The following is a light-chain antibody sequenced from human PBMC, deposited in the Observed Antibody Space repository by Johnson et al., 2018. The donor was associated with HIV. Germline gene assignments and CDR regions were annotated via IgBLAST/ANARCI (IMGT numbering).Light chain of an antibody. V-gene: IGLV1-51*02. CDR1: VSNIESYF. J-gene: IGLJ1*01. CDR3: GIWDSGLTAHFV. CDR2: EDN. Sequence: QSVLTQPPSVSAAPGQTVNISCSGNVSNIESYFVSWYQQLPGAAPTLLIYEDNKRPSGIPDRFSGSKSGATATLGITGLQTGDEADYYCGIWDSGLTAHFVFGSGTTITVL.